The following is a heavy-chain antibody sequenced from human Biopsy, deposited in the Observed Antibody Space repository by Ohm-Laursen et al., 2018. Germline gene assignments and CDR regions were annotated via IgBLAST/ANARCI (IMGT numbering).Heavy chain of an antibody. CDR1: GYTFTTSG. Sequence: ASVKVSCRASGYTFTTSGISWVRQAPGQGLEWMGWISSYNDNTNYAKKFQDRVTMSADTSTATASMELRTLRSDDTAVYFCARELVVEHSFFYGMDVWGQGTTVTVSS. CDR2: ISSYNDNT. J-gene: IGHJ6*02. D-gene: IGHD2-15*01. CDR3: ARELVVEHSFFYGMDV. V-gene: IGHV1-18*01.